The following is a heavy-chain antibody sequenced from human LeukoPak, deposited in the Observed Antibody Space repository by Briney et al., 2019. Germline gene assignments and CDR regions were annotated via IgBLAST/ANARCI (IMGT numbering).Heavy chain of an antibody. V-gene: IGHV3-7*01. CDR2: IKQDGSEK. CDR1: GYTFSSYW. Sequence: GGSLRLSCAASGYTFSSYWMSWVRQAPGKGLVWVANIKQDGSEKYCVDSVKGRFDISRDNTKNSQYLQMNSLGAEDTAVYYCARGSRVAVAGTGFDYWGQGTLVTVSS. D-gene: IGHD6-19*01. CDR3: ARGSRVAVAGTGFDY. J-gene: IGHJ4*02.